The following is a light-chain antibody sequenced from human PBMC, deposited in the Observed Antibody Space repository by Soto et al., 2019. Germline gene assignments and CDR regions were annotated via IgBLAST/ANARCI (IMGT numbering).Light chain of an antibody. CDR1: QSVSSN. CDR2: GAS. Sequence: EIVMTQSPATLSVSPGERATLSCRATQSVSSNLAWYQQKPGQAPRLLIYGASTRATGSPARFSGSGSGTEFTLTISSLQSEDFAVDYCQQFNNWPPSFTFGHGTKVDIK. V-gene: IGKV3-15*01. CDR3: QQFNNWPPSFT. J-gene: IGKJ3*01.